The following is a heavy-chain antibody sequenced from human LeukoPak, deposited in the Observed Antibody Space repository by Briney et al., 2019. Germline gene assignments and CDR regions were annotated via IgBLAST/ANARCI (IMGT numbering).Heavy chain of an antibody. CDR2: IYHSGST. CDR1: GGSISSGDYY. J-gene: IGHJ3*02. Sequence: SQTLSLTCTVSGGSISSGDYYWSWIRQPPGKGLEWIGYIYHSGSTNYNPSLKSRVTISVDKSKNQFSLKLSSVTAADTAVYYCASSATPYCSGGSCYSGDAFDIWGQGTMVTVSS. D-gene: IGHD2-15*01. CDR3: ASSATPYCSGGSCYSGDAFDI. V-gene: IGHV4-30-2*01.